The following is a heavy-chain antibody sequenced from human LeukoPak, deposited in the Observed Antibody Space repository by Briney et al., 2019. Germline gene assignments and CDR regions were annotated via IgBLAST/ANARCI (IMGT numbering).Heavy chain of an antibody. CDR2: ISGSGGST. D-gene: IGHD6-13*01. CDR3: AEGGAGYSSIPDWFDP. J-gene: IGHJ5*02. V-gene: IGHV3-23*01. CDR1: GFTFSSYA. Sequence: GGSLRLSCAASGFTFSSYAMSWVRQAPGKGLEWVSAISGSGGSTYYADSVKGRFTISGDNSKNTLYLQMNSLRAEDTAVYYCAEGGAGYSSIPDWFDPWGQGTLVTVSS.